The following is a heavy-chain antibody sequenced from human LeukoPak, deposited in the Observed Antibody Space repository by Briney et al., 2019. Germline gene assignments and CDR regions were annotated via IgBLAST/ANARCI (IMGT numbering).Heavy chain of an antibody. CDR3: ASTLAYCGGDCYSLFDY. V-gene: IGHV4-39*07. D-gene: IGHD2-21*02. CDR1: GGSISSSSYY. Sequence: PSETLSLTCTVSGGSISSSSYYWGWIRQPPGKGLEWIGSIYYSGSTYYNPSLKSRVTILVDTSKNQFSLKLSSVTAADTAVYYCASTLAYCGGDCYSLFDYWGQGTLVTVSS. CDR2: IYYSGST. J-gene: IGHJ4*02.